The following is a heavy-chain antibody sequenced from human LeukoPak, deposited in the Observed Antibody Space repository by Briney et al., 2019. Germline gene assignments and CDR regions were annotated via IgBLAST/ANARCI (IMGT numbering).Heavy chain of an antibody. CDR3: AFPGDYGPFDY. CDR2: ISNGNSYI. J-gene: IGHJ4*02. D-gene: IGHD4-17*01. V-gene: IGHV3-21*01. Sequence: PGGPLRLSCAASGLTFSSYTMNWVRQAPGQGLEWVSSISNGNSYIYYADSVKDRFTISRDNAKSSLYLQMNSLRPEDTAVYYCAFPGDYGPFDYWGQGTLVTVSS. CDR1: GLTFSSYT.